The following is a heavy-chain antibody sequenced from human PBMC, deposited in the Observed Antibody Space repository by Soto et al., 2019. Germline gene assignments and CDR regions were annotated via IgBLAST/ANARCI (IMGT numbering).Heavy chain of an antibody. V-gene: IGHV4-61*08. CDR1: GAALSSGGYF. Sequence: PSETLSLTCTVSGAALSSGGYFYTWVRQPPGKGLECLGYIYYSGRTNYNPSLKSRVTISLDKSKSQFSLRLISVTAADTAVYYWTREQSDDNYFDPWGQGTLVTVSS. CDR3: TREQSDDNYFDP. D-gene: IGHD6-19*01. J-gene: IGHJ5*02. CDR2: IYYSGRT.